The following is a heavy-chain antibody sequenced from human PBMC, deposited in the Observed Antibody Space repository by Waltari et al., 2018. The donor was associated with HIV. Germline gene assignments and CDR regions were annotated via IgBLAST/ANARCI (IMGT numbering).Heavy chain of an antibody. CDR1: TFWFGSYW. V-gene: IGHV3-7*01. J-gene: IGHJ6*02. Sequence: EALLVQSGGGVVRPGGSLRLSCEGPTFWFGSYWMAGVCQASGKGLEWVANINQDATKKNYADSVKGRFSVSRDNGKYSVFLEMNRLRVQDTAVYFCARGDQWGLFMDSYYGLDVWGRGTTVIVSS. CDR3: ARGDQWGLFMDSYYGLDV. CDR2: INQDATKK. D-gene: IGHD1-26*01.